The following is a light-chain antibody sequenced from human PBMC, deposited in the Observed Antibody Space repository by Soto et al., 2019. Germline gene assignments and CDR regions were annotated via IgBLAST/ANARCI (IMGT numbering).Light chain of an antibody. CDR1: SSDVGRYNL. Sequence: QSALTQPASVSGSPGQSITISCTGTSSDVGRYNLVSWYQQHPGKAPKLMIYEASKRPSGVSNRFFGSKSGNTASLTITGLQPEDEADYYCSSYAGTSTLVLFGGGTKLTVL. J-gene: IGLJ2*01. CDR2: EAS. CDR3: SSYAGTSTLVL. V-gene: IGLV2-23*01.